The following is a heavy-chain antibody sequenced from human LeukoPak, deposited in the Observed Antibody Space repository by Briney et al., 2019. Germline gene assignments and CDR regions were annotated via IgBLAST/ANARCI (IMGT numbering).Heavy chain of an antibody. CDR3: AKAPYGDCLRHYDC. Sequence: PGGSLRLSCVVSGFTFSTYALTWVRQAPGKGLEWVSCISANDGTTYYADSVKGRYTISRDNSKNALNLQMNGLRGEDTAMYYCAKAPYGDCLRHYDCWGQGTLVTVSS. J-gene: IGHJ4*02. V-gene: IGHV3-23*01. CDR2: ISANDGTT. D-gene: IGHD4-17*01. CDR1: GFTFSTYA.